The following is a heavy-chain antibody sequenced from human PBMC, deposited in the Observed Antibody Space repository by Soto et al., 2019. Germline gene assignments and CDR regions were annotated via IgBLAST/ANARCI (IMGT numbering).Heavy chain of an antibody. Sequence: EVQLVESGGGLVKPGGSLRLSCAVSGLKFSDAWMNWVRQAPGKGLEWVGRIKSKGGGETKDYTAPVKGRFAISRDDSRDALYLQMNSLKIEDTAVYYCAWDNSGRFRTDHWGQGTLVPVS. CDR3: AWDNSGRFRTDH. CDR1: GLKFSDAW. CDR2: IKSKGGGETK. D-gene: IGHD4-4*01. V-gene: IGHV3-15*07. J-gene: IGHJ4*02.